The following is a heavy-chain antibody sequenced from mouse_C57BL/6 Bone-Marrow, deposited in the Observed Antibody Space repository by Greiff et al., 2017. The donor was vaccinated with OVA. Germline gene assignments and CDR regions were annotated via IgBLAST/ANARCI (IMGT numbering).Heavy chain of an antibody. CDR2: ISYDGSN. V-gene: IGHV3-6*01. Sequence: EVKLLESGPGLVKPSQSLSLTCSVTGYSITSGYYWHWIRQFPGNKLEWMGYISYDGSNNYNPSLKNRISITRDTSKNQFFLKLNSVTTEDTATYYCARGYYYGSSYDWGQGTTLTVSS. D-gene: IGHD1-1*01. J-gene: IGHJ2*01. CDR3: ARGYYYGSSYD. CDR1: GYSITSGYY.